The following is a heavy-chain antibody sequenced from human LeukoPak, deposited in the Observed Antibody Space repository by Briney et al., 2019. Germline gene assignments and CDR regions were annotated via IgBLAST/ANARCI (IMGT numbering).Heavy chain of an antibody. V-gene: IGHV4-34*01. J-gene: IGHJ3*02. CDR2: INHSGST. CDR3: AAYYDYVWAYAFDI. D-gene: IGHD3-16*01. Sequence: KPSETLSLTCAVYGGSFSGYYWSWIRQPPGKGLEWIGEINHSGSTNYNPSLKSRVTMSVDTSKNQFSLKLSSVTAADTAVYYCAAYYDYVWAYAFDIWGQGTMVTVSS. CDR1: GGSFSGYY.